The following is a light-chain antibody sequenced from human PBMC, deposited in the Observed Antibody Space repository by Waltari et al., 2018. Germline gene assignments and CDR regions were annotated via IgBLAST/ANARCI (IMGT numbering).Light chain of an antibody. CDR1: NIGAGYD. V-gene: IGLV1-40*01. Sequence: NIGAGYDVHWHQQLPGTAPRHLIFGNNNRPSGVPDRFSGSKSGTSAFLAITGLQAEDEGDYYCQSHDGSVSGPMFGGGTKLTVL. CDR2: GNN. J-gene: IGLJ3*02. CDR3: QSHDGSVSGPM.